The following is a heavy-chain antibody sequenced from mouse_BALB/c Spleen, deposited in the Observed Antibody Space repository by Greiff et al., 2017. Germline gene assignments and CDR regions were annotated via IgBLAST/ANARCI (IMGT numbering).Heavy chain of an antibody. D-gene: IGHD4-1*01. V-gene: IGHV3-2*02. J-gene: IGHJ2*01. CDR1: GYSITSDYA. CDR2: ISYSGST. CDR3: ARDWEFDY. Sequence: VQLKESGPGLVKPSQSLSLTCTVTGYSITSDYAWNWIRQFPGNKLEWMGYISYSGSTSYNPSLKSRISITRDTSKNQFFLQLNSVTTEDTATYYCARDWEFDYWGQGTTLTVSS.